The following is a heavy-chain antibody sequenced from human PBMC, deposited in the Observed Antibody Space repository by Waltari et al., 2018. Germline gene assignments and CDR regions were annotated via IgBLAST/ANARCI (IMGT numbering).Heavy chain of an antibody. CDR1: GYTFTGYD. J-gene: IGHJ6*02. Sequence: QVQLVQSGAEVKKPGASVNVSCKASGYTFTGYDIYWVRRARGQGLEWMGWINPNSGSTNYAQKFQGRVAMTEDTSIRTAYMELSRLRSDDAAVYYCARGIGRWELAYGMDVWGQGTTVTVSS. D-gene: IGHD1-26*01. CDR2: INPNSGST. CDR3: ARGIGRWELAYGMDV. V-gene: IGHV1-2*02.